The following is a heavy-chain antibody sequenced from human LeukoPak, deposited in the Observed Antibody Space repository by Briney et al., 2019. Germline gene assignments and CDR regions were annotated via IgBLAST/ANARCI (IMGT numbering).Heavy chain of an antibody. D-gene: IGHD4-17*01. CDR3: ARGDGDYVGNDY. V-gene: IGHV1-2*02. Sequence: GASVTVSCKASVYTFTCYYMHWVRQAPGQGFEWMGWINPNTGGTHYAQNFQGRVTMTRDTSISTAYMAFSRLKSDDTAVYFCARGDGDYVGNDYWGHGTLVTVSS. CDR1: VYTFTCYY. CDR2: INPNTGGT. J-gene: IGHJ4*01.